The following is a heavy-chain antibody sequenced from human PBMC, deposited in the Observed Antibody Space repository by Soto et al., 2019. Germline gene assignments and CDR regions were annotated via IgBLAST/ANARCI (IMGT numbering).Heavy chain of an antibody. V-gene: IGHV3-21*01. CDR1: GFTFSSYS. CDR3: ARSTLWFGELLYYFDY. J-gene: IGHJ4*02. D-gene: IGHD3-10*01. Sequence: GGSLRLSCAASGFTFSSYSMNWVRPAPGKGLEWVSSISSSSSYIYYADSVKGRFTISRDNAKNSLYLQMNSLRAEDTAVYYCARSTLWFGELLYYFDYWGQGTLVTVSS. CDR2: ISSSSSYI.